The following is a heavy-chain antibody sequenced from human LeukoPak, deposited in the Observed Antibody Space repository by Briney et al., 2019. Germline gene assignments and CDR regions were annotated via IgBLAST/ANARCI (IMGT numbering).Heavy chain of an antibody. CDR3: ATSRKLGFEF. J-gene: IGHJ4*02. D-gene: IGHD7-27*01. CDR2: LYSEGST. Sequence: GGSLRLSCAASGFTFSSYDMHWVRQAPGKGLEWVSVLYSEGSTYYADSVKGRFTISRDNSKNTLFLQMNSLRAEDTAVYYCATSRKLGFEFWGQGTLVTVSS. V-gene: IGHV3-66*01. CDR1: GFTFSSYD.